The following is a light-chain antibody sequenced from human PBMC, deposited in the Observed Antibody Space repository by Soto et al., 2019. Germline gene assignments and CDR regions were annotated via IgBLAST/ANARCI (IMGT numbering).Light chain of an antibody. J-gene: IGKJ2*01. CDR3: QQYYSAPLYT. Sequence: DIVLTQSPDSLAVSLGERATINCMSSQSVLYSSNNKTYLSWYQQKPGQPPKLLIYWASTRESGVPDRFSGSGSGTDFPLTVSSLQAEDVAVYYCQQYYSAPLYTFGQGTKLEIK. V-gene: IGKV4-1*01. CDR1: QSVLYSSNNKTY. CDR2: WAS.